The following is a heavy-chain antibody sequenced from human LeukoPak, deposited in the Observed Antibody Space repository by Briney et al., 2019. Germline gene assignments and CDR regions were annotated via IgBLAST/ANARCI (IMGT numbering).Heavy chain of an antibody. J-gene: IGHJ4*02. D-gene: IGHD6-19*01. Sequence: GGSLRLSCAASGFTFSSYWLHWVRQAPGKGLVWVSHINSDASTTNYADSVKGRFTISRDNAKNTLYLQMNSLRAEDTAVYYCARGSGWYQDFFDYWGQGALVTVSS. CDR1: GFTFSSYW. CDR2: INSDASTT. V-gene: IGHV3-74*01. CDR3: ARGSGWYQDFFDY.